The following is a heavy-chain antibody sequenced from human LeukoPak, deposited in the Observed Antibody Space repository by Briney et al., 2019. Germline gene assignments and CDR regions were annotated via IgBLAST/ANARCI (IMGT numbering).Heavy chain of an antibody. J-gene: IGHJ4*02. V-gene: IGHV4-39*07. Sequence: KPSETLSLTCTVSGGSISSSSYYWGWIRQPPGKGLEWIGTIYSGGTTYYSPSLKSRVTISLDTSKNQFSLKLSSVTAADTAVYCCARGLDDYWGQGTLVTVSS. CDR3: ARGLDDY. D-gene: IGHD1-1*01. CDR2: IYSGGTT. CDR1: GGSISSSSYY.